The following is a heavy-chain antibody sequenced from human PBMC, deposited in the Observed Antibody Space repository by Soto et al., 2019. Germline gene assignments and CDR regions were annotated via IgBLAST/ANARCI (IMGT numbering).Heavy chain of an antibody. CDR2: IYSSGST. CDR1: GGSISSYY. D-gene: IGHD3-9*01. CDR3: ARDGVWAARGYYDILTGYRPSLEV. V-gene: IGHV4-59*01. J-gene: IGHJ6*04. Sequence: SETRSLTCTVSGGSISSYYWSWIRQPPGKGLEWIGYIYSSGSTNYNPSLKSRVTISVDTSKNQFSLKLSSVTAADTAVYYCARDGVWAARGYYDILTGYRPSLEVWGKGTTVTVSS.